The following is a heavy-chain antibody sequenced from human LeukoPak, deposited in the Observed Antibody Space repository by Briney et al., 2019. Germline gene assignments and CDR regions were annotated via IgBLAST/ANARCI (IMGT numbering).Heavy chain of an antibody. D-gene: IGHD5-12*01. CDR2: ISSSGSTI. J-gene: IGHJ6*02. CDR3: ARESEYSGYDYYYYGMDV. V-gene: IGHV3-11*01. Sequence: GGSLRLSCAASGFTFSDYYMSWIRQAPGKGLEWVSYISSSGSTIYYADSVKGRFTISRDNAKNSLYLQMNSLRAEDTAVYYCARESEYSGYDYYYYGMDVWGQGTTVNVSS. CDR1: GFTFSDYY.